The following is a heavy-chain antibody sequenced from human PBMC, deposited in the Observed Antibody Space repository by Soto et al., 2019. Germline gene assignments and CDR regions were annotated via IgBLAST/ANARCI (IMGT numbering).Heavy chain of an antibody. CDR3: AKGEGIAVAGACFDY. CDR1: GFTFSSYG. D-gene: IGHD6-19*01. Sequence: QVQLVESGGGVVQPGRSLRLSCAASGFTFSSYGMHWVRQAPGKGLEWVAVISYDGSNKYYADSMKGRFTISRDNSKNTLYLQMNSLRAEDTAVYYCAKGEGIAVAGACFDYWGQGTLVTVSS. J-gene: IGHJ4*02. V-gene: IGHV3-30*18. CDR2: ISYDGSNK.